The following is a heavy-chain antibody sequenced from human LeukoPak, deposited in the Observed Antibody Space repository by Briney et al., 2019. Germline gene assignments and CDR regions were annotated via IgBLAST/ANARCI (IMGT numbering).Heavy chain of an antibody. D-gene: IGHD6-19*01. V-gene: IGHV3-30-3*01. Sequence: PGRSLRLSCAASGFTFSSYAMHWVRQAPGKGLEWVAVISYDGSNKYYADSVKGRFTISRDNAKNSLYLQMNSLRAEDTAVYYCAREFGWLDLDYWGQGTLVTVSS. CDR1: GFTFSSYA. CDR2: ISYDGSNK. J-gene: IGHJ4*02. CDR3: AREFGWLDLDY.